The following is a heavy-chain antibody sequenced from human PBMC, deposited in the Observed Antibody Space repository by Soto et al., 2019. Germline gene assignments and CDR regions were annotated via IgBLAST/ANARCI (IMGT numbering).Heavy chain of an antibody. Sequence: QVQLVESGGGVVQPGTSLRLACEASGFNFGAYGMHWVRQAPGKGLEWVAVISHDGTKTYYSDSVKGRFTVSRDNSKNMWYVQVASLRPDATVLYFCAKERRDGSTTSSRCSGVDVWGQGPTAPVSS. CDR1: GFNFGAYG. J-gene: IGHJ6*02. CDR3: AKERRDGSTTSSRCSGVDV. V-gene: IGHV3-30*18. D-gene: IGHD3-10*01. CDR2: ISHDGTKT.